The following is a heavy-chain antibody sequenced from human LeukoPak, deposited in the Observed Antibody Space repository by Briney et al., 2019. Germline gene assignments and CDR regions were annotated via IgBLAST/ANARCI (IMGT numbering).Heavy chain of an antibody. Sequence: SETLPLTCTVSGGCIRSYYLRWIRQPPGKGLEWIGYIYYSGSTHYNPSLTSRVTISVDTSKNQFSLKLSSVTAADTAVYYCARESYGGAFDIWGQGTMVTVSS. J-gene: IGHJ3*02. CDR2: IYYSGST. CDR3: ARESYGGAFDI. D-gene: IGHD4-23*01. V-gene: IGHV4-59*01. CDR1: GGCIRSYY.